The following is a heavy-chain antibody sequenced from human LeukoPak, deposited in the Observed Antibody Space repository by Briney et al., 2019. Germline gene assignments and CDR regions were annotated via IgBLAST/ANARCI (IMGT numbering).Heavy chain of an antibody. J-gene: IGHJ6*03. Sequence: PSETLSLTCTVSGGSISSISYYWGWIRQPPGKGLEWIVSMYYSGSTYNNPSLKSRVTISVDTSKNQFSLKLSSVTAADAAVYYCARSTKNYYYYYMDVWGKGTTVTISS. V-gene: IGHV4-39*07. CDR3: ARSTKNYYYYYMDV. CDR2: MYYSGST. CDR1: GGSISSISYY.